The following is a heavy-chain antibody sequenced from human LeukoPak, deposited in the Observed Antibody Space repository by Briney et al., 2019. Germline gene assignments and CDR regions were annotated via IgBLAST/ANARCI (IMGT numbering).Heavy chain of an antibody. CDR1: GYTCTNYY. D-gene: IGHD3-22*01. V-gene: IGHV1-46*01. Sequence: ASVKVSCKASGYTCTNYYMHWVRQAPGQGLEWMGIVNPSGGSTSYAQKFQGRVTMARDTSTSTVYMELSSLRSEDTALYYCARGRFPTKRSAYYYGAFDIWGQGTMVTVSS. J-gene: IGHJ3*02. CDR3: ARGRFPTKRSAYYYGAFDI. CDR2: VNPSGGST.